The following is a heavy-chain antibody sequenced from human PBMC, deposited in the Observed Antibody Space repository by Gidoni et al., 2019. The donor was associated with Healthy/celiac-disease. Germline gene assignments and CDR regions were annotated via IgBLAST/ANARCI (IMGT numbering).Heavy chain of an antibody. CDR1: GFTFSSYG. CDR3: ARDGYDFWSGYLGNYYGMDV. D-gene: IGHD3-3*01. Sequence: QVQLVESGGGVVQPGRSLRLSCAASGFTFSSYGMHWVRKAPGKGLEWVAVIWYDVSNKYYADSVKGRFTIARDNSKNTLYLQMNSLRAEETAVYYCARDGYDFWSGYLGNYYGMDVWGQGTTVTVSS. CDR2: IWYDVSNK. J-gene: IGHJ6*02. V-gene: IGHV3-33*01.